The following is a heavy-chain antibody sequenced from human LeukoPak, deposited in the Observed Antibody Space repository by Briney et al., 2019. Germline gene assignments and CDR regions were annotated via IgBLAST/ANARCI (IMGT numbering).Heavy chain of an antibody. Sequence: ETLSLTCAVYGGSFSGYYWSWVRQAPGKGLEWVSAISGSGGSTYYADSVKGRFTISRDNSKNTLYLQMNSLRAEDTAVYYCAKRNADYWGQGTLVTVSS. CDR1: GGSFSGYY. V-gene: IGHV3-23*01. CDR2: ISGSGGST. D-gene: IGHD2-8*01. J-gene: IGHJ4*02. CDR3: AKRNADY.